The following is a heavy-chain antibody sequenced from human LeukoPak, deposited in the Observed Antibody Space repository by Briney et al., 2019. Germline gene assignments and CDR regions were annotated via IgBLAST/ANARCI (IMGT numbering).Heavy chain of an antibody. CDR2: INGRGDNT. CDR1: GFTFSIYV. V-gene: IGHV3-23*01. Sequence: GGSLRLSCAASGFTFSIYVMSWVRQAPGKGLEWVSTINGRGDNTNYADSVKGRFTISRDNSKNTLDLHMNSLRAEDTAVSPCTTHLGGMVRGVIRAFDFWGQGALVTDSS. D-gene: IGHD3-10*01. CDR3: TTHLGGMVRGVIRAFDF. J-gene: IGHJ4*02.